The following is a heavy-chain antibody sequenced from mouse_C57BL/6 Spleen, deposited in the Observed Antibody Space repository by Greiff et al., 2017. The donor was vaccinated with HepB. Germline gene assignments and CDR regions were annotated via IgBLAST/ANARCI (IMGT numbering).Heavy chain of an antibody. CDR2: IDPETGGT. CDR3: DSSGTY. J-gene: IGHJ3*01. V-gene: IGHV1-15*01. CDR1: GYTFTDYE. Sequence: VQVVESGAELVRPGASVTLSCKASGYTFTDYEMHWVKQTPVHGLEWIGAIDPETGGTAYNQKFKGKAILTADKSSSTAYMELRSLTSEDSAVYYCDSSGTYWGQGTLVTVSA. D-gene: IGHD1-1*01.